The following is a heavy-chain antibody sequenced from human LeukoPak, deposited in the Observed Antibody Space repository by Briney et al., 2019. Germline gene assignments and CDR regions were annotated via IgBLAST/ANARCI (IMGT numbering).Heavy chain of an antibody. Sequence: SETLSLTCTVSGGSIRSSSYYWGWIRQPPGKGLEWIGEINHSGSTNYNPSLKSRVTISVDTSKNQFSLKLSSVTAADTAVYYCARRGTATIVYWGQGTLVTVSS. V-gene: IGHV4-39*07. CDR3: ARRGTATIVY. D-gene: IGHD5-24*01. CDR2: INHSGST. CDR1: GGSIRSSSYY. J-gene: IGHJ4*02.